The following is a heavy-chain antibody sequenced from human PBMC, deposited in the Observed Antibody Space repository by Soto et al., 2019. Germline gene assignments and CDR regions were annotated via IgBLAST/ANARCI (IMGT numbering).Heavy chain of an antibody. Sequence: QVQLVQSGAEVKKPGASVKVSCKASGYTFTSYAMHWGRRAGGQRLEWMGWINAGNGNTKYSQKFHGRVTITRDTSASTAYMELSSLRSEDTAVYYCARDGYDYWGQGTLVTVSS. V-gene: IGHV1-3*01. CDR1: GYTFTSYA. CDR2: INAGNGNT. CDR3: ARDGYDY. J-gene: IGHJ4*02. D-gene: IGHD5-12*01.